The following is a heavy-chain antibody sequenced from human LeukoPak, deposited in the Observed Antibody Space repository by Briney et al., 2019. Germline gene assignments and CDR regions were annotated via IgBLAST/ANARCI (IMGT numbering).Heavy chain of an antibody. D-gene: IGHD4-17*01. CDR1: GYNFTNYW. Sequence: PGESLKISCKISGYNFTNYWIGWVRQMPGKGLEWMGIIWPPDSATRYSPPFDGHVTISVDKSISTASLQWSSLKASDTSIYYCARHSSAVTLSDTLHIWGQGTLVTVSS. CDR2: IWPPDSAT. J-gene: IGHJ3*02. CDR3: ARHSSAVTLSDTLHI. V-gene: IGHV5-51*01.